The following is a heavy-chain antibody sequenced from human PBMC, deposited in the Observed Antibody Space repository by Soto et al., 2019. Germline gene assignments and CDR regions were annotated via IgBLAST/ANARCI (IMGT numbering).Heavy chain of an antibody. CDR3: ARDVAYGLIDY. J-gene: IGHJ4*02. D-gene: IGHD4-17*01. CDR2: INAYNGNT. Sequence: QVQLVQSGAEVKKPGASVKVSCKPSGYTFTRYAISWVRQAPGQGLEWMGWINAYNGNTHSAQKRQGRVTMTTDTSTSTAYMELRSLRSDDTAVYYCARDVAYGLIDYWGQGTLVTVSS. V-gene: IGHV1-18*01. CDR1: GYTFTRYA.